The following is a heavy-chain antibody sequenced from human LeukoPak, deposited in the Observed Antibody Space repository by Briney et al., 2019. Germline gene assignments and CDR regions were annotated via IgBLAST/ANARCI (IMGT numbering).Heavy chain of an antibody. Sequence: ASVKVSCKASGYTFTSYGISWVRQAPGQGLEWVGWISAYNGNTNYAQKLQGRVTMTTDTSTSTAYMELRSLRSDDTAVYYCARRPIVGARRPYFDYWGQGTLVTVSS. V-gene: IGHV1-18*01. J-gene: IGHJ4*02. CDR3: ARRPIVGARRPYFDY. D-gene: IGHD1-26*01. CDR1: GYTFTSYG. CDR2: ISAYNGNT.